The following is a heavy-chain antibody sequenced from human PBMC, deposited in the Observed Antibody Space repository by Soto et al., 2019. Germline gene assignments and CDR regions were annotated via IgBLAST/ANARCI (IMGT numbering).Heavy chain of an antibody. CDR1: GFTFSNYA. D-gene: IGHD3-3*01. J-gene: IGHJ3*02. CDR3: AKNRLRFLEWPTDAFDI. CDR2: ISDSGGST. Sequence: GGSLRLSCAASGFTFSNYAMNWVRQAPGKGLEWVSAISDSGGSTYYADSVKGRFTISRDNSENTLYLQMNSLRAEDTAVYYCAKNRLRFLEWPTDAFDIWGQGAMVTVSS. V-gene: IGHV3-23*01.